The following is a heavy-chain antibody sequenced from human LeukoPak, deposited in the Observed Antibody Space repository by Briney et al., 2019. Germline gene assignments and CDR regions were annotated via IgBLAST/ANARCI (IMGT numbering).Heavy chain of an antibody. D-gene: IGHD4-11*01. CDR3: ARGQDSNSDYYYYGMDV. CDR2: IYYSGST. CDR1: GGSISSSSYY. Sequence: SETLSLTCTVSGGSISSSSYYWGWIRQPPGKGLEWIGSIYYSGSTYYNPSLKSRVTISVDTSKNQFSLKLSSVTAADTAVYYCARGQDSNSDYYYYGMDVWGQGTTVTVSS. J-gene: IGHJ6*02. V-gene: IGHV4-39*01.